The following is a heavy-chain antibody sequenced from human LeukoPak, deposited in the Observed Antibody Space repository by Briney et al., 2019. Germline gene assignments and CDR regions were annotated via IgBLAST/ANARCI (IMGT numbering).Heavy chain of an antibody. D-gene: IGHD3-10*01. CDR1: GFIFSDYY. CDR3: AKDGSGTYYNRVYYYYGMDV. V-gene: IGHV3-11*05. Sequence: GGSLRLSCAASGFIFSDYYMSWICQAPGKGLEFVSNISRSSSFTNYADSVKGRFTISRDNSKNTLYLQTNSLRAEDTAVYYCAKDGSGTYYNRVYYYYGMDVWGQGTTVTVSS. CDR2: ISRSSSFT. J-gene: IGHJ6*02.